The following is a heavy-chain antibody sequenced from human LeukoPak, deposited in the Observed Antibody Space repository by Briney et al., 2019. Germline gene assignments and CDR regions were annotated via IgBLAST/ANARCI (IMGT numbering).Heavy chain of an antibody. Sequence: PSETLSLTCTVSGGSNSSSSYYWGWIRQPAGKGLEWIGRIYTSGSTNYNPSLKSRVTMSVDTSKNQFSLKLSSVTAADTAVYYCVISSGSGDVWGKGTTVTVSS. J-gene: IGHJ6*04. V-gene: IGHV4-61*02. CDR3: VISSGSGDV. CDR1: GGSNSSSSYY. CDR2: IYTSGST. D-gene: IGHD6-19*01.